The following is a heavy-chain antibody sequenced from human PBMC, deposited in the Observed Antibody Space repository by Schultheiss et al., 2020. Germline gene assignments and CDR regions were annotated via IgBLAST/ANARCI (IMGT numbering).Heavy chain of an antibody. V-gene: IGHV3-13*01. CDR1: GFSFGSHD. Sequence: GGSLRLSCAASGFSFGSHDMHWVRQIIGKGLEWVSCIDIAGDTYYSDSVKGRFTVSRENTKNSLYLQMNDLRAGDTAIYYCVRAREEWGYFDPWGQGTLVTVSS. J-gene: IGHJ5*02. CDR2: IDIAGDT. CDR3: VRAREEWGYFDP. D-gene: IGHD3-22*01.